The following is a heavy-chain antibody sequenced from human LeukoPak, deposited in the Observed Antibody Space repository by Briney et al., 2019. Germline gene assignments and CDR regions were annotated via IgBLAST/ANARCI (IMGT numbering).Heavy chain of an antibody. J-gene: IGHJ5*02. D-gene: IGHD6-13*01. V-gene: IGHV3-30*04. CDR1: GFTFSSYP. CDR3: AREAAAGTNWFDP. CDR2: ISYDGSNK. Sequence: HPGGSLRLSCAASGFTFSSYPMHWVRQAPGKGLEWVAVISYDGSNKYYADSVKGRFTISRDNSKNTLYLQMNSLRAEDTAVYYCAREAAAGTNWFDPWGQGTLVTVSS.